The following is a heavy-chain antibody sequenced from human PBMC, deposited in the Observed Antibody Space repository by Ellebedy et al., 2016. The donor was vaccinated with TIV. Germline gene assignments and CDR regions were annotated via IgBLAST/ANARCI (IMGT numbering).Heavy chain of an antibody. J-gene: IGHJ6*01. CDR1: GFTFRTHA. CDR3: ARDPPESGYSLDV. V-gene: IGHV3-33*01. Sequence: PGGSLRLSCAASGFTFRTHAMHWVRQAPGKGLEWVGFIWSDATTQYYVDSVKGRFTISRDHSKNTLYLQMNTLRAEDTAVYYCARDPPESGYSLDVWGQGTTVTVSS. D-gene: IGHD2-8*02. CDR2: IWSDATTQ.